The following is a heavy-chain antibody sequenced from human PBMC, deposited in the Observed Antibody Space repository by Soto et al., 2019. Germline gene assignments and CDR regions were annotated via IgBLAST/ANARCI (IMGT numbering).Heavy chain of an antibody. CDR1: GFTFSNYA. CDR2: ISASGAST. D-gene: IGHD3-10*01. J-gene: IGHJ6*02. Sequence: EVQLLESGGGLGQPGGSLRLSCAASGFTFSNYAMNWVRQAPGKGLEWISGISASGASTTYADSVKGRFTISRDNSKNTLYLQMNSLRAEDTGVYYCAKESSASRVSYYYAMDVWGQGTTVTVSS. V-gene: IGHV3-23*01. CDR3: AKESSASRVSYYYAMDV.